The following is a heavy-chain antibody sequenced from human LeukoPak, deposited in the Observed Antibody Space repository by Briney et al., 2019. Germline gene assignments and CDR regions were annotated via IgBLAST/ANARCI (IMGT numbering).Heavy chain of an antibody. Sequence: ASVKVSCKASGYTFTSYGISWVRQAPGQGLEWMGWISAYNGNTNYAQKLQGRVTMTTDTSTSTAYMELRSLRSDDTAVYYCARDLWGIFGVAPRRYYMDVWGKGTTVTVSS. J-gene: IGHJ6*03. CDR3: ARDLWGIFGVAPRRYYMDV. CDR2: ISAYNGNT. V-gene: IGHV1-18*01. D-gene: IGHD3-3*01. CDR1: GYTFTSYG.